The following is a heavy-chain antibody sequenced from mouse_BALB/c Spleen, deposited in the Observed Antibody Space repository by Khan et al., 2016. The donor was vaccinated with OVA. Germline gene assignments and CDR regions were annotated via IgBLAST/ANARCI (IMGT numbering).Heavy chain of an antibody. Sequence: QMQLEESGAELARPGASVKLSCKASGYTFTDYYINWVKQRTGQGLEWIGEISPGSGDTYYNEKFKGKATLTADKSSSTVYMQLSSLTAEASAVYFCARRNYFGYIFAYGGQGTLVTVSA. J-gene: IGHJ3*01. D-gene: IGHD1-2*01. CDR3: ARRNYFGYIFAY. V-gene: IGHV1-77*01. CDR1: GYTFTDYY. CDR2: ISPGSGDT.